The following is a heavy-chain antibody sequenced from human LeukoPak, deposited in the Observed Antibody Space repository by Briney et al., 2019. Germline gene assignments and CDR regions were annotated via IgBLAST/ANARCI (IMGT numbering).Heavy chain of an antibody. Sequence: MPGGSLRLSCAASGFTFSSYSMNWVRQAPGKGLEWVSSISSSSSYIYYADSVKGRFTISRDNAKNSLYLQMNSLRAEDTAVYYCASSGWSSTFRSSGAFDIWGQGTMVTVSS. V-gene: IGHV3-21*01. CDR2: ISSSSSYI. J-gene: IGHJ3*02. CDR1: GFTFSSYS. D-gene: IGHD6-19*01. CDR3: ASSGWSSTFRSSGAFDI.